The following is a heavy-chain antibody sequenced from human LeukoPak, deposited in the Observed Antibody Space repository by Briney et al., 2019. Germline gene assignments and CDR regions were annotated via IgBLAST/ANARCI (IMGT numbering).Heavy chain of an antibody. D-gene: IGHD7-27*01. J-gene: IGHJ3*02. CDR3: GRNRLGKALDI. CDR1: GYTFTDYF. V-gene: IGHV1-2*02. CDR2: IGPKSGDT. Sequence: ASVKVSCKASGYTFTDYFIHWVRQVPGQGLEWMGWIGPKSGDTSYSQKFQGRVTVTRDTSISTAYMDLSRLRFDDMAVYYCGRNRLGKALDIWGQGTMVTVS.